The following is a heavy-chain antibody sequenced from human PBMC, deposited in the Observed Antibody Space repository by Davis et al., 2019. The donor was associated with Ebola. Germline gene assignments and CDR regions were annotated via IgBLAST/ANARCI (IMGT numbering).Heavy chain of an antibody. CDR3: AREEGAVTRYYYYYYGMDV. Sequence: PGGSLRLSCAASGFTFSSYWMHWVRQAPGKGLVWVSRINSDGSSTSYADSVKGRFTISRDNAKNTLYLQMNSLRAEDTAVYYCAREEGAVTRYYYYYYGMDVWGQGTTVTVSS. J-gene: IGHJ6*02. D-gene: IGHD4-17*01. CDR1: GFTFSSYW. V-gene: IGHV3-74*01. CDR2: INSDGSST.